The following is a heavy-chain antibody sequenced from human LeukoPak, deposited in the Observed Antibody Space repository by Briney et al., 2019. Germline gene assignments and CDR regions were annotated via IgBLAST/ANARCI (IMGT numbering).Heavy chain of an antibody. Sequence: PSETLSLTCTVSGGSISSYYWSWIRQPPGKGLEWIGYIYYSGSTNYNPSLKSRVTISVDTSKNQFSLKLSSVTAADTAVYYCARYWVLMVRGVRIPTDHNWFDPWGQGTLVTVSS. J-gene: IGHJ5*02. D-gene: IGHD3-10*01. CDR2: IYYSGST. CDR1: GGSISSYY. V-gene: IGHV4-59*01. CDR3: ARYWVLMVRGVRIPTDHNWFDP.